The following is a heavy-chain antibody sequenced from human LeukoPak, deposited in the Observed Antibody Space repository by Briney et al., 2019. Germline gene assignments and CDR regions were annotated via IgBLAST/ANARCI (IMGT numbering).Heavy chain of an antibody. V-gene: IGHV3-7*03. CDR1: GFTFSQCW. J-gene: IGHJ5*01. D-gene: IGHD3-22*01. CDR3: ESSGGYDDSCVDA. Sequence: GGSLRLSCAASGFTFSQCWMNWVRQAPGKGLKRVASIGQDGSENYYVDSVKGRFTISRDNAKNSLYLQMNSVKTADTSSVRGESSGGYDDSCVDAWGQGTLVTVSS. CDR2: IGQDGSEN.